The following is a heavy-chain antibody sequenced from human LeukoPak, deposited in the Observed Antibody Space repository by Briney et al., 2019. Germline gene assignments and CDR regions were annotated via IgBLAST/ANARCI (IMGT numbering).Heavy chain of an antibody. CDR3: ARVQAVVTYYFDY. D-gene: IGHD5-18*01. V-gene: IGHV4-30-4*01. J-gene: IGHJ4*02. CDR2: IYYSGST. CDR1: GGSISSGDYY. Sequence: SETLSLTCTVSGGSISSGDYYWSWIRQPPGKGLEWIGYIYYSGSTYYNPSLKSRVTISVDTSKNQFSLKLSSVTAADTAVYYCARVQAVVTYYFDYWGQGTLVTVSS.